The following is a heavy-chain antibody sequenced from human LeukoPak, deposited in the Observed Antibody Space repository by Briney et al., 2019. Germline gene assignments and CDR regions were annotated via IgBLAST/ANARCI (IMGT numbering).Heavy chain of an antibody. Sequence: PSETLSPTCTVSGGSISSSSYYLGWIRQPPGKGLEWIGSIYYSGSTYYNPSLKSRVTISVDTSKNQFSLKLSSVTAADTAVYYCARDSRTMVVTPPYFDYWGQGTLVTVSS. D-gene: IGHD4-23*01. V-gene: IGHV4-39*02. CDR2: IYYSGST. CDR1: GGSISSSSYY. J-gene: IGHJ4*02. CDR3: ARDSRTMVVTPPYFDY.